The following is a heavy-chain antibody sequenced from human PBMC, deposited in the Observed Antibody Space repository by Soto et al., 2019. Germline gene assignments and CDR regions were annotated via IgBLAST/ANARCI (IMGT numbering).Heavy chain of an antibody. CDR3: ARGLGYCSSTSCYGSDFHYYGMHV. J-gene: IGHJ6*02. CDR1: GGTFSSYA. Sequence: GASVKVSWEASGGTFSSYAISWVRQAPGQGLEWMGGSIPIFGTANYAQKFQGRVTITADESTSTAYMELSSLRSEDTAVYYCARGLGYCSSTSCYGSDFHYYGMHVCGQGTPVTVS. D-gene: IGHD2-2*01. V-gene: IGHV1-69*13. CDR2: SIPIFGTA.